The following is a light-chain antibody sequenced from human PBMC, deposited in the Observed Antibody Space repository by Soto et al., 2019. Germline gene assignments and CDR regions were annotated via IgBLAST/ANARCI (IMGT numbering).Light chain of an antibody. Sequence: DIQMPQSPSSLSASAGDRVTITCRASQSIRSSLNWYQHKPGKAPQLLIYAASTLQSGVPSRFSGSGSGTDFTLTITRLQPEDFATYFCQQSYTIPYPFGQGTKVEI. CDR1: QSIRSS. V-gene: IGKV1-39*01. J-gene: IGKJ2*01. CDR3: QQSYTIPYP. CDR2: AAS.